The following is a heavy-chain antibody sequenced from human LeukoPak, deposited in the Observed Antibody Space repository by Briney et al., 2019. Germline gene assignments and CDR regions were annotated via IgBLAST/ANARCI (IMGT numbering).Heavy chain of an antibody. CDR3: ARGGGYYPIDY. CDR2: ISGGGGST. CDR1: GFTFTTYS. Sequence: GGSLNLPGPASGFTFTTYSMNWFRQPPGKGLEWVSTISGGGGSTYYADSVKGRFTISRDTSKNTLYLQVNSLRAEDTAVYYCARGGGYYPIDYWGQGTLVTVSS. V-gene: IGHV3-23*01. D-gene: IGHD2-15*01. J-gene: IGHJ4*02.